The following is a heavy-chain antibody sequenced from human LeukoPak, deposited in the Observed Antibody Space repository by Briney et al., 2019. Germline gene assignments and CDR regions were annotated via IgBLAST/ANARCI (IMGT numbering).Heavy chain of an antibody. J-gene: IGHJ4*02. V-gene: IGHV3-21*01. CDR1: GFTFNTYG. CDR3: ARDLNWETY. CDR2: ISGSGSYI. D-gene: IGHD7-27*01. Sequence: GGSLRLSCAASGFTFNTYGMSWVRQAPGKGLEWVSAISGSGSYISYADSMKGRFTISRDSAKNSLYLQMNSLRVEDTAVYYCARDLNWETYWGQGTLVSVSS.